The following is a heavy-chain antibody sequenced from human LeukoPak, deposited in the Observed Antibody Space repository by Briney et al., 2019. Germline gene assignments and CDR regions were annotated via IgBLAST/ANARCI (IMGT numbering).Heavy chain of an antibody. J-gene: IGHJ4*02. CDR3: AKGGVTLMQGFDY. D-gene: IGHD3-22*01. V-gene: IGHV3-23*05. CDR2: ITSTSSST. Sequence: GGALRLSCALSGFTLSIYAMHWVRHAPGKGGEWGSSITSTSSSTCYADSVKGRFTISRDNSKKTFHLQMNSVRAEDTAVYYCAKGGVTLMQGFDYWGKGTLVTVSS. CDR1: GFTLSIYA.